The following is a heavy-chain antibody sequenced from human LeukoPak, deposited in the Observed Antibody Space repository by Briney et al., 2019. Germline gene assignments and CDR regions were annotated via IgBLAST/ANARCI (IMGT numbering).Heavy chain of an antibody. Sequence: SENLSLTCTVSGTSINDYYWSWIRQPPGKRLEWIGYIYFSGHTNYSPPLKSRVTMSLDAPRDHFSLQLNSVTAADTAVYYCARGHGYSGHALAYWGQGILVTVSS. V-gene: IGHV4-59*01. CDR3: ARGHGYSGHALAY. CDR2: IYFSGHT. D-gene: IGHD5-12*01. CDR1: GTSINDYY. J-gene: IGHJ4*02.